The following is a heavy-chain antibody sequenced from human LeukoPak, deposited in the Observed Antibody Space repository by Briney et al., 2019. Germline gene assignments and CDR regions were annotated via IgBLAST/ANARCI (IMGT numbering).Heavy chain of an antibody. CDR1: GGSISSSY. V-gene: IGHV4-59*08. CDR2: IYYSGST. Sequence: SETLSLTCTVFGGSISSSYWSWVRQPPGKGLEWIGYIYYSGSTNYNPSLKSRVTISVDTSKNQFSLKLSSVTAADTAVYYCARQLSIAVAGLDYWGQGTLVTVSS. J-gene: IGHJ4*02. CDR3: ARQLSIAVAGLDY. D-gene: IGHD6-19*01.